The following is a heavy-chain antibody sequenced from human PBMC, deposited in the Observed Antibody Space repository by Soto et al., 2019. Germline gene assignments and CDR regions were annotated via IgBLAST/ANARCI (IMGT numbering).Heavy chain of an antibody. CDR1: GYSFTSYW. CDR2: IDPSDSYT. D-gene: IGHD1-26*01. CDR3: ASVKVGIVGATTSVRMDV. V-gene: IGHV5-10-1*01. J-gene: IGHJ6*02. Sequence: PGESLKISCKGSGYSFTSYWISWVRQMPGKGLEWMGRIDPSDSYTNYSPSFQGHVTISADKSISTAYLQWSSLKASDTAVYYCASVKVGIVGATTSVRMDVWGQGTTVTVSS.